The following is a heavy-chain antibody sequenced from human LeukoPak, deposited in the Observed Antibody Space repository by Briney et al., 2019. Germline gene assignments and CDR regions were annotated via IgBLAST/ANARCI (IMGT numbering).Heavy chain of an antibody. D-gene: IGHD6-13*01. CDR3: ARVYSSSWYLAFDI. Sequence: ASVKVSCKASGYTFTGYYMHWMRQAPGQGLEWMGWINPNSGGTNYAQKFQGRVTMTRDTSISTAYMELSRLRSDDTAVYYCARVYSSSWYLAFDIWGQGTMVTVSS. V-gene: IGHV1-2*02. J-gene: IGHJ3*02. CDR2: INPNSGGT. CDR1: GYTFTGYY.